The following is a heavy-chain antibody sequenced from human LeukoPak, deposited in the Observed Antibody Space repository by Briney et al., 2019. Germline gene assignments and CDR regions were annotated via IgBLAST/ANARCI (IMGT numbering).Heavy chain of an antibody. CDR3: ARNNGYSSGWYTH. Sequence: SETLSLTCAVYGGSFSGYYWSWIRQPPGKGLEWIGEINHSGSTNYNPSLKSRVTISVDTSKNQFSLKLSSATAADTAVYYCARNNGYSSGWYTHWGQGTLVTVSS. D-gene: IGHD6-19*01. J-gene: IGHJ4*02. CDR1: GGSFSGYY. V-gene: IGHV4-34*01. CDR2: INHSGST.